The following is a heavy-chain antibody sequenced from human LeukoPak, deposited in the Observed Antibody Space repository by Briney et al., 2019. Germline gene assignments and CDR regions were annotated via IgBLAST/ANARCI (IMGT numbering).Heavy chain of an antibody. CDR3: AREDIAAAYFDY. CDR2: INPNSGGT. D-gene: IGHD6-13*01. CDR1: GYTFTGCY. Sequence: ASVKVSCKASGYTFTGCYKRWMRQAPGQGLEWMGWINPNSGGTNYAQKFQGRVTMTRDTSISTAYMELSRLRSDDTAVYYCAREDIAAAYFDYWGQGTLVTVSS. J-gene: IGHJ4*02. V-gene: IGHV1-2*02.